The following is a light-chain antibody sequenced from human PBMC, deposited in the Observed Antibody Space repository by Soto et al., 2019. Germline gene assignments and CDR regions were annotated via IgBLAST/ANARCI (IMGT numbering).Light chain of an antibody. J-gene: IGKJ1*01. Sequence: DIQMTQSPSVLSASVGDRVTITCRASQTISSWLAWYQQKPGKAPKLLIYKASTLKSGVPSRFSGSGSGTEFTLTISSLQPDDFATYYCQQSWTFGQGTKVDI. CDR3: QQSWT. V-gene: IGKV1-5*03. CDR2: KAS. CDR1: QTISSW.